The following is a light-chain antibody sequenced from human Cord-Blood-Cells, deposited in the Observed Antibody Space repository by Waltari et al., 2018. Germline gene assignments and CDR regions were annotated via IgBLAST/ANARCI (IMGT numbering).Light chain of an antibody. V-gene: IGLV2-11*01. Sequence: QSALTQPRSVSGSPGQSVTISCTGTSSDVGGYNYVSWSQQHPGKAPKLMIYDFSKRPSGVPDRFSGSKSGNTASLTISGLQAEDEADYYCCSYAGSYTFDVVFGGGTKLTVL. CDR3: CSYAGSYTFDVV. CDR2: DFS. CDR1: SSDVGGYNY. J-gene: IGLJ2*01.